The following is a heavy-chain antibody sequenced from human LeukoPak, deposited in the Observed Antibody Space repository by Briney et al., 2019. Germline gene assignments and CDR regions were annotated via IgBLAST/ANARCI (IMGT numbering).Heavy chain of an antibody. CDR2: IIPIFGTA. Sequence: SVKVSCKASGGTFSSYAISWVRQAPGQGLEWMGGIIPIFGTANYAQKFQGRVTITADESTSTAYMELSRLRSDDTAVYYCEAKYCSSTSCSHWGQGTLVTVSS. D-gene: IGHD2-2*01. CDR1: GGTFSSYA. J-gene: IGHJ4*02. CDR3: EAKYCSSTSCSH. V-gene: IGHV1-69*13.